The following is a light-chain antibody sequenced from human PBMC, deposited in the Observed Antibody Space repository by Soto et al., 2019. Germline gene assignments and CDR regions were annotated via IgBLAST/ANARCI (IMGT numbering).Light chain of an antibody. J-gene: IGKJ4*01. Sequence: EIVLTLSPGTLSLSPGDRATLSCRASQSVRSYLAWYQQKPGQAPRLLIYDASNRAAGTPGRFSGSGSGTDFTLTISSLEPEDFAVYFCQQRSNRPPTFGGGTKVDIK. V-gene: IGKV3-11*01. CDR3: QQRSNRPPT. CDR2: DAS. CDR1: QSVRSY.